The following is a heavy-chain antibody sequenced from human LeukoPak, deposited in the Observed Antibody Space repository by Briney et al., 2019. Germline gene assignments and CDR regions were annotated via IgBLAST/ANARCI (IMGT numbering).Heavy chain of an antibody. CDR1: GGSISSYY. Sequence: SETLSLTCTVSGGSISSYYWSWIRQPPGKGLEWIGYIYYSGSTNYNPSHKSRVTISVDTSKNQFSLKLSSVTAADTAVYYCARVVDYYDSSGYHNGDWFDPWGQGTLVTVSS. CDR2: IYYSGST. V-gene: IGHV4-59*01. J-gene: IGHJ5*02. CDR3: ARVVDYYDSSGYHNGDWFDP. D-gene: IGHD3-22*01.